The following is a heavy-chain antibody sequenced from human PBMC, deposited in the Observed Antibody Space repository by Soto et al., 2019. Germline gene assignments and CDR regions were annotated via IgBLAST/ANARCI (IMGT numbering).Heavy chain of an antibody. CDR1: GYSFTSYW. CDR3: ARQGGYCSGGSCYSGKYYYYGMDV. D-gene: IGHD2-15*01. J-gene: IGHJ6*02. Sequence: GESLKISCKGSGYSFTSYWIGWVRQMPGKGLEWMGIIYPGDSDTRYSPSFQGQVTISADKSISTAYPQWSSLKASDTAMYYCARQGGYCSGGSCYSGKYYYYGMDVWGQGTTVTVSS. V-gene: IGHV5-51*01. CDR2: IYPGDSDT.